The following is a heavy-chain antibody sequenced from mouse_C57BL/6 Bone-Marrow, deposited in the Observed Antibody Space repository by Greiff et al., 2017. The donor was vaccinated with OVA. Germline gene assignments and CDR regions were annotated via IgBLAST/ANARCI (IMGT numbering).Heavy chain of an antibody. CDR1: GYTFTSYW. CDR3: AISGITTVEGDFAMDY. D-gene: IGHD1-1*01. CDR2: IYPGSGRT. V-gene: IGHV1-55*01. Sequence: VQLQQPGAELVKPGASVKMSCKASGYTFTSYWITWVKQRPGQGLEWIGDIYPGSGRTNYNEKFKSKATLTVDTSSSTAYMQLSSLTSEDSAVYYSAISGITTVEGDFAMDYWGQGTSGTVSS. J-gene: IGHJ4*01.